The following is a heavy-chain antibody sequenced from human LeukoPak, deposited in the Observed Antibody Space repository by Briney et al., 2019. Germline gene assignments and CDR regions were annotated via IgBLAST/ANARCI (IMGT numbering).Heavy chain of an antibody. Sequence: SETLSLTCAVYGGSFSGYYWSWIRQPPGKGLEWIGEINHSGSTNYNPSLKSRVTISVDTSKNQFSLKLSSVTAADTAVYYCARHDYSLVDYWGQGTLVTVSS. CDR1: GGSFSGYY. CDR2: INHSGST. V-gene: IGHV4-34*01. D-gene: IGHD5-12*01. CDR3: ARHDYSLVDY. J-gene: IGHJ4*02.